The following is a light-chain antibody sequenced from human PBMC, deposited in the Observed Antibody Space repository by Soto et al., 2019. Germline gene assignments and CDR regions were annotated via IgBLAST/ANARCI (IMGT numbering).Light chain of an antibody. CDR2: RNN. V-gene: IGLV1-47*01. CDR3: AAWDDSLSGLNWV. J-gene: IGLJ3*02. CDR1: SSNIGSNY. Sequence: QSVLTQPPSASGTPGQRVTISCSGSSSNIGSNYVYWYQQLPGTAPKLLIYRNNQRPSGVPDRFSGSKSGTSASLAISGLRSEDEADYYCAAWDDSLSGLNWVFGGGTEVTVL.